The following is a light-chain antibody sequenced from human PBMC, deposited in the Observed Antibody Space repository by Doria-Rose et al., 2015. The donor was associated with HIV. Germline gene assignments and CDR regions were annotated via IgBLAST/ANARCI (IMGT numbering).Light chain of an antibody. Sequence: TQSPGTLSLSPGERATLSCRASQSFSSTYLAWYQQKPGQAPSLLIYDGSTRATGIPDRFSANGSGTDFTPTINRLEPEDFALYYCHQYGTSWTFGQGTKVEI. V-gene: IGKV3-20*01. CDR2: DGS. CDR1: QSFSSTY. CDR3: HQYGTSWT. J-gene: IGKJ1*01.